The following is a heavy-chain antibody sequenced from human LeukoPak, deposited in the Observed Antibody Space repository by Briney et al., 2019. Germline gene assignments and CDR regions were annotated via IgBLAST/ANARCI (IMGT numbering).Heavy chain of an antibody. CDR1: GGTFSSYA. Sequence: SVKVSCKASGGTFSSYAISWVRQAPGQGLEWMGGIIPIFGTANYAQKFQGRVTITADESTSTAYMELSSLRSEDTAVYYCARDRNYDYVWGSYRRTENYFDYWGQGTLVTVSS. CDR2: IIPIFGTA. D-gene: IGHD3-16*02. CDR3: ARDRNYDYVWGSYRRTENYFDY. V-gene: IGHV1-69*13. J-gene: IGHJ4*02.